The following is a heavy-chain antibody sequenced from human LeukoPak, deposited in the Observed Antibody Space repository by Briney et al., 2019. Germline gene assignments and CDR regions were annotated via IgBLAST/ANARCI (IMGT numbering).Heavy chain of an antibody. V-gene: IGHV1-69*10. CDR1: GGTFSSYA. Sequence: SVKVSCKASGGTFSSYAISWVRQAPGQGLEWMGGIIPILGIANYTQKFQGRVTITADKSTSTAYMELSSLRSEDTAVYYCAGADYDILTGYPYYFDYWGQGTLVTVSS. CDR2: IIPILGIA. J-gene: IGHJ4*02. D-gene: IGHD3-9*01. CDR3: AGADYDILTGYPYYFDY.